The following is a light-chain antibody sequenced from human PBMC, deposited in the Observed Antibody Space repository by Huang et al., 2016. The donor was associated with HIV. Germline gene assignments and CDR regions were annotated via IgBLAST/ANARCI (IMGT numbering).Light chain of an antibody. Sequence: AIQITQSPFSLSASVGDRVTITCRASQGITNDLDWYQQKPGKAPKLLIYGASTLRSGVPSRFSGSGSGTDFTLTISSLQPEDYATYYCLQDHNYPRTFGQGTKVEI. J-gene: IGKJ1*01. V-gene: IGKV1-6*01. CDR3: LQDHNYPRT. CDR1: QGITND. CDR2: GAS.